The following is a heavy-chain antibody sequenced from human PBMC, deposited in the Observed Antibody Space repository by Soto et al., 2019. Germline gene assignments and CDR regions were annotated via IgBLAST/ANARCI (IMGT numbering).Heavy chain of an antibody. CDR3: AIIVSTIKGFDY. Sequence: QVQLVQSGAEVKKPGASVKVSCKASGYTFTSYDINWVRQATGQGLEWMGWMNPNSGNTGYAQKFQVRVTMTRNTSISTAYMELSSLRSEYTAVYYCAIIVSTIKGFDYWVQGTLVTVSS. V-gene: IGHV1-8*01. CDR2: MNPNSGNT. CDR1: GYTFTSYD. D-gene: IGHD5-12*01. J-gene: IGHJ4*02.